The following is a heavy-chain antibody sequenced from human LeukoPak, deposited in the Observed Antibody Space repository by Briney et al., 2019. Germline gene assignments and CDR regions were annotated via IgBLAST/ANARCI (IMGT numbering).Heavy chain of an antibody. D-gene: IGHD6-13*01. V-gene: IGHV1-69*13. Sequence: SVNVSCTASGGTFSSYAISWVRQAPGQGLEWMGGIIPIFGTANYAQKFQGRVTITADESTSTAYMELSSLRSEDTAVYYCARPPQISRIAAAGMAFDIWGQGTMVTVSS. J-gene: IGHJ3*02. CDR3: ARPPQISRIAAAGMAFDI. CDR1: GGTFSSYA. CDR2: IIPIFGTA.